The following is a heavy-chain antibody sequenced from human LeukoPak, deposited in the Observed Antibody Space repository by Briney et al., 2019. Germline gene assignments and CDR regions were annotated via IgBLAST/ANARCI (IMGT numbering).Heavy chain of an antibody. CDR1: GFTFSNYA. V-gene: IGHV3-23*01. CDR3: AKDGYDSGAYHTSHY. D-gene: IGHD3-22*01. Sequence: GSLRLSCAASGFTFSNYAMNWVRLAPGKGLEWVSSIIDDGAGTYYADSVRGRFTISRENSKNTVYLQMNSLRAEDTAVYYCAKDGYDSGAYHTSHYWGQGTLVTVSS. J-gene: IGHJ4*02. CDR2: IIDDGAGT.